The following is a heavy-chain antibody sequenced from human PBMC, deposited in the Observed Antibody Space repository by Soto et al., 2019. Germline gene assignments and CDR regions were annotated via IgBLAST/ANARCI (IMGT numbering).Heavy chain of an antibody. CDR1: GGSISSYY. V-gene: IGHV4-59*01. CDR3: ARSAVVVYNWFDP. CDR2: IYYSGST. J-gene: IGHJ5*02. Sequence: SETLSLTCTVSGGSISSYYWSWIRQPPGKGLEWIGYIYYSGSTNYNPSLKGRVTISVDTSKNQFYLKLSSVTAADTAVYYCARSAVVVYNWFDPWGQGTLVTVSS. D-gene: IGHD2-2*01.